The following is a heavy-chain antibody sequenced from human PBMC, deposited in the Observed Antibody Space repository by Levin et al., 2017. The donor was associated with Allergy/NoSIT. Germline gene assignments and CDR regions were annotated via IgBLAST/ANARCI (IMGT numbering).Heavy chain of an antibody. D-gene: IGHD6-13*01. CDR2: IYSTGSA. CDR1: GDSISSGSHY. V-gene: IGHV4-61*02. J-gene: IGHJ5*02. CDR3: VRYCGDSSSCHYNWFDP. Sequence: SETLSLTCSVSGDSISSGSHYWSWIRQPAGKGLEWIGRIYSTGSANYNPSLKSRVIISIDTPKNQFSLKLTSVTAADAAVYYCVRYCGDSSSCHYNWFDPWGQGILVTVSS.